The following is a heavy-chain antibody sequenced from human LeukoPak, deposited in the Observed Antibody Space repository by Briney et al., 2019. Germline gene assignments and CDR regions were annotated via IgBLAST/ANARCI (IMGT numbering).Heavy chain of an antibody. CDR3: ARVSIAAAGTFCYFDY. J-gene: IGHJ4*02. Sequence: PGRSLRLSCAASGFTFSSYWMSWVRQAPGKGLEWVANIKQDGSEKYYVDSVKGRFTISRDNAKNSLYLQMNSLRAEDTAVYYCARVSIAAAGTFCYFDYWGQGTLVTVSS. CDR2: IKQDGSEK. CDR1: GFTFSSYW. V-gene: IGHV3-7*04. D-gene: IGHD6-13*01.